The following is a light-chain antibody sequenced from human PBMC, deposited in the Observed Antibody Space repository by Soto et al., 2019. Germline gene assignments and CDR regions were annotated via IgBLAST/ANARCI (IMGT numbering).Light chain of an antibody. CDR2: DTS. J-gene: IGKJ4*01. CDR1: QGIGDT. V-gene: IGKV3-15*01. CDR3: LQHNSYPLT. Sequence: EVVIGHSPATLSCSRGEGATLSCRASQGIGDTLAWYQHKPGQTPRLLIYDTSTRATGVPARFSGSRSGTEFTLTISSLQPEDFATYYCLQHNSYPLTFGGGTKVDIK.